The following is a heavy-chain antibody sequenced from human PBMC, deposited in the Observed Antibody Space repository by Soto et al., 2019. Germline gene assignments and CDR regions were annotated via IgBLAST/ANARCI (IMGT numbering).Heavy chain of an antibody. CDR1: RYNFAGYW. J-gene: IGHJ6*02. D-gene: IGHD3-10*01. Sequence: GASLKLSSKGSRYNFAGYWITWVPQPPGKGLEWMGRIDPSDSQTYYSPAFRGHVTISVNKSITTVFLQWSSLRASDTAMYYCARLSWFGDSHGLDVWGQGTTVTVAS. CDR2: IDPSDSQT. CDR3: ARLSWFGDSHGLDV. V-gene: IGHV5-10-1*01.